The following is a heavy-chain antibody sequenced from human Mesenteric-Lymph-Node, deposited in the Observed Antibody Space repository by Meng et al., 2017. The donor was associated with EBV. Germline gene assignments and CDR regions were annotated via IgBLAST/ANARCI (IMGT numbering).Heavy chain of an antibody. V-gene: IGHV4-61*01. CDR2: IHYSGST. Sequence: QVQLPEPGPGLVNPSENLSLTCTVSGGSVTSGSYYWNWIRQPPGKRLEWIGYIHYSGSTNYNPSLKSQITISVDTSKNQLSLRVSHVTAADTAVYYCARGRRGVQYFDFWGQGALVTVSS. D-gene: IGHD1-1*01. J-gene: IGHJ4*02. CDR3: ARGRRGVQYFDF. CDR1: GGSVTSGSYY.